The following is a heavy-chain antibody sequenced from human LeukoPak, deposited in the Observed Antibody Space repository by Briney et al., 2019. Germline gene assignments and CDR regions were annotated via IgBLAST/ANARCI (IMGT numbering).Heavy chain of an antibody. Sequence: GGSLRLSCTASGFTLSSYEMSWIRQAPGKGLEWVSSIDYSGGSTHYADSVMGRFTISRDNSKNTLYLQMNSLRAEDTAVYYCARAYYDSSGSFDYWGQGTLVTVSS. D-gene: IGHD3-22*01. CDR2: IDYSGGST. J-gene: IGHJ4*02. CDR3: ARAYYDSSGSFDY. V-gene: IGHV3-23*01. CDR1: GFTLSSYE.